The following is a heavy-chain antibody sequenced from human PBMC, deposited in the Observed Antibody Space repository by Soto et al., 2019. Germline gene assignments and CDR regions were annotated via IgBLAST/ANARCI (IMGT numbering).Heavy chain of an antibody. J-gene: IGHJ6*04. Sequence: ASVKVSCKASGYTFTGYYMHWVRQAPGQGLEWMGWINPNSGGTNYAQKFQGWVTMTRDTSISTAYMELSRLRSDDTAVYYCARETRGHYYASSGTLDYYGMDVWGKGTTVTVSS. V-gene: IGHV1-2*04. CDR2: INPNSGGT. CDR3: ARETRGHYYASSGTLDYYGMDV. CDR1: GYTFTGYY. D-gene: IGHD3-22*01.